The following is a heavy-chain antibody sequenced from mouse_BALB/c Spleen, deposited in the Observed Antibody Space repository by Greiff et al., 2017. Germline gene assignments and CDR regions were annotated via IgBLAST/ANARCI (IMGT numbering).Heavy chain of an antibody. D-gene: IGHD1-2*01. Sequence: QVQLQQSGPELVKPGASVRISCKASGYTFTSYYIHWVKQRPGQGLEWIGWIYPGNVNTKYNEKFKGKATLTADKSSSTAYMQLSSLTSEDSAVYICARSLIQDLYAMDYWGQGTSVTVSS. J-gene: IGHJ4*01. CDR3: ARSLIQDLYAMDY. CDR2: IYPGNVNT. V-gene: IGHV1S56*01. CDR1: GYTFTSYY.